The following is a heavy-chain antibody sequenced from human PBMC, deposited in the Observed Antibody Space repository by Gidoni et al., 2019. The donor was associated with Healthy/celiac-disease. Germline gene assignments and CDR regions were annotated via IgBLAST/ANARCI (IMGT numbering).Heavy chain of an antibody. V-gene: IGHV3-66*01. CDR3: AREPWERQTGAFDI. CDR2: IYSGGST. D-gene: IGHD1-26*01. Sequence: EVQLVESGGGLVQPGGSLRLSCAASGFTVSSNYMSWVRQAPGKGLEWVSVIYSGGSTYYADSVKGRFTISRDNSKNTLYLQMNSLRAEDTAVYYCAREPWERQTGAFDIWGQGTMVTVSS. J-gene: IGHJ3*02. CDR1: GFTVSSNY.